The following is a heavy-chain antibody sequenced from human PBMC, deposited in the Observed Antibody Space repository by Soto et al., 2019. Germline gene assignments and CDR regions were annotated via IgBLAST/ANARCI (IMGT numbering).Heavy chain of an antibody. Sequence: EVQLVESGGGLVKPGGSLRLSCAASGFTFSSYSMNWVRQAPGKGLEWVSSISSSSSYIYYADSVKGRFTISRDNAKNSLYLQMNSLRAEDTAVYYCARDEDGTTPLFDYWGQGTLVTVSS. CDR3: ARDEDGTTPLFDY. J-gene: IGHJ4*02. D-gene: IGHD1-1*01. CDR2: ISSSSSYI. V-gene: IGHV3-21*01. CDR1: GFTFSSYS.